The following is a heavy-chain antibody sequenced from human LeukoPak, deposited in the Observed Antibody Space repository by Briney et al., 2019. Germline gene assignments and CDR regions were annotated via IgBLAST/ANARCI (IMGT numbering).Heavy chain of an antibody. Sequence: ASVKVSCRTSGYTFSNYGISWVRQAPGQGLEWMGWITAYNGNRLYAQRFQGRITLTTDTSTSTSYMELRSLEYDDTAIYYCARDNDKVVDHWGQGTLVTVSS. CDR1: GYTFSNYG. V-gene: IGHV1-18*01. CDR3: ARDNDKVVDH. J-gene: IGHJ4*01. D-gene: IGHD1-1*01. CDR2: ITAYNGNR.